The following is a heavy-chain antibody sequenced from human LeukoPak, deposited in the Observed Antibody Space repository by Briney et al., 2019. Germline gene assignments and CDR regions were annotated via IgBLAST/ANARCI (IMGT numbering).Heavy chain of an antibody. CDR3: GKTTVGYSSGRYPGWPVDY. J-gene: IGHJ4*02. CDR2: VFGSGGSA. V-gene: IGHV3-23*01. CDR1: GFTFNNYA. Sequence: GGSLRLSCAASGFTFNNYAMYWVRKAPGKGLEGVAGVFGSGGSAHYTDSVKGRFTIFRDNSKNTVYLQMNSLRAEDTAVYYCGKTTVGYSSGRYPGWPVDYWGQGTLVTVSS. D-gene: IGHD6-19*01.